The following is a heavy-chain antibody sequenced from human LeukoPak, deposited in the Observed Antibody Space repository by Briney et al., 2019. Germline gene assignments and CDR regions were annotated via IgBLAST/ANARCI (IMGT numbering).Heavy chain of an antibody. V-gene: IGHV3-15*01. CDR2: IKTKTEGGTA. Sequence: GGSLRLSCAASGFTFTNAWMSWVRQAPGKGLDWVGRIKTKTEGGTADYAAPVKGRFTISRDDSENTLYLLMNSLKTEDTALYYCLTHSTSSAPNYWGQGTLVTVSS. J-gene: IGHJ4*02. D-gene: IGHD6-6*01. CDR3: LTHSTSSAPNY. CDR1: GFTFTNAW.